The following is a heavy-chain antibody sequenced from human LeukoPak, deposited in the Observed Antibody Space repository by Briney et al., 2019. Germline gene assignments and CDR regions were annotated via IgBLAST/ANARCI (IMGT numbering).Heavy chain of an antibody. J-gene: IGHJ4*02. CDR3: ATGLGGRQYYFDY. V-gene: IGHV1-24*01. Sequence: ASVKVSCKVSGYTLTELSMHWVRQAPGKGLEWMGGFDPEDGETIYAQKFQGRVTMTEDTSTDTAYMELSSLRSEDAAVYYCATGLGGRQYYFDYWGQGTLVTVSS. CDR2: FDPEDGET. CDR1: GYTLTELS. D-gene: IGHD1-26*01.